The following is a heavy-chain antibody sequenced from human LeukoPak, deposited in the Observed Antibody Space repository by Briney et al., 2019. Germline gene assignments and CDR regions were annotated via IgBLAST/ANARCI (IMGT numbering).Heavy chain of an antibody. D-gene: IGHD6-13*01. CDR1: GGSFSGYY. CDR2: INHSGST. V-gene: IGHV4-34*01. CDR3: ARGPGSSWSPPAVWFDP. J-gene: IGHJ5*02. Sequence: SETLSLTCAVYGGSFSGYYWSWIRQPPGKGLEWIGEINHSGSTNYNPSLKSRVTISVDTSKNQFSLKLSSVTAADTAVYYCARGPGSSWSPPAVWFDPWGQGTLVTVSS.